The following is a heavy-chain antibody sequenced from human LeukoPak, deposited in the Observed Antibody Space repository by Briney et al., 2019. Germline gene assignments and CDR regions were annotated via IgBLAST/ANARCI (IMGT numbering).Heavy chain of an antibody. CDR3: ARGHYCSSTSCYRSSWFDP. D-gene: IGHD2-2*02. J-gene: IGHJ5*02. CDR2: IYSGGST. V-gene: IGHV3-66*02. CDR1: GFTVGSNY. Sequence: GGSLRLSCAASGFTVGSNYMSWVRQAPGKGLEWVSVIYSGGSTYYADSVKGRFTISRDNSKNTLYLQMNSLRAEDTAVYYCARGHYCSSTSCYRSSWFDPWGQGTLVTVSS.